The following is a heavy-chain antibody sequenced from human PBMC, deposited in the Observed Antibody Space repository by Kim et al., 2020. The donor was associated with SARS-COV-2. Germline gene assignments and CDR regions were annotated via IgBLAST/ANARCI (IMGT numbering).Heavy chain of an antibody. J-gene: IGHJ6*02. CDR3: ARVVVAATQTFYYYYGMDV. D-gene: IGHD2-15*01. CDR2: ISSSSSYI. Sequence: GGSLRLSCAASGFTFSSYSMNWVRQAPGKGLEWVSSISSSSSYIYYADSVKGRFTISRDNAKNSLYLQMNSLRAEDTAVYYCARVVVAATQTFYYYYGMDVWGQGTTVTVSS. V-gene: IGHV3-21*01. CDR1: GFTFSSYS.